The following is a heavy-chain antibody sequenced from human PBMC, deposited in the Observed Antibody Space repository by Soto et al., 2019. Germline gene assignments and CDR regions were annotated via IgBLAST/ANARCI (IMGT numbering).Heavy chain of an antibody. CDR1: GYTFTSYG. CDR2: ISAYNGNT. Sequence: GASVKVSCKASGYTFTSYGISWVRQAPGQGLEWMGWISAYNGNTNYAQKLQGRVTMTTDTSTSTAYMELRSLRSDDTAVYYCARTTGVAGTEYFDYWGQGTLVTVSS. CDR3: ARTTGVAGTEYFDY. D-gene: IGHD6-19*01. J-gene: IGHJ4*02. V-gene: IGHV1-18*01.